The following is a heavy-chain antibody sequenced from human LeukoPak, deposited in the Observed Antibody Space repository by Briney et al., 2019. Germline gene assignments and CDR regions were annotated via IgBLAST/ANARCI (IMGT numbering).Heavy chain of an antibody. D-gene: IGHD6-19*01. J-gene: IGHJ5*02. V-gene: IGHV1-2*02. CDR2: IDPESGDT. Sequence: ASVTVSCTASGYIFTGYYMHWLRQAPGQGLAWMGWIDPESGDTNYAQKFQDKITMTRDTYMKTGYMELSSLRYDDTAVYYCAREEYSSGWYRGGWFDPWGQGTQVAVSS. CDR1: GYIFTGYY. CDR3: AREEYSSGWYRGGWFDP.